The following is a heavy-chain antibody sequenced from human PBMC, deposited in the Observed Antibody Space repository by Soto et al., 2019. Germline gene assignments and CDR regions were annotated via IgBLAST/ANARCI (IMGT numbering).Heavy chain of an antibody. D-gene: IGHD3-22*01. CDR1: GYVFNTFW. V-gene: IGHV5-51*01. J-gene: IGHJ4*02. Sequence: PGESLKISCKGSGYVFNTFWIGWVRQMPGKGLEWMGNIFPGDSDTRYSPSFEGQVTISADKSLSTAYLQWSSLKTSDTAMYYCARRGFDSSGYLFDYWGQGTQVTVSS. CDR2: IFPGDSDT. CDR3: ARRGFDSSGYLFDY.